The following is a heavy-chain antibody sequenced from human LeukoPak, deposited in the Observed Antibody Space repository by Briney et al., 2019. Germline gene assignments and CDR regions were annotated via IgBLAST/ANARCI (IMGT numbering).Heavy chain of an antibody. J-gene: IGHJ4*02. Sequence: GASVKVSCKASGYTFTGYYIHWVRQAPGQGLDWMGMINPSSGSTRFAQMFQGRVTMTRDTSTSAVYMELSSLTSEDTAMYYCARTYSSSWSYCDSWGQGTLVTVSS. V-gene: IGHV1-46*01. CDR3: ARTYSSSWSYCDS. CDR1: GYTFTGYY. CDR2: INPSSGST. D-gene: IGHD6-13*01.